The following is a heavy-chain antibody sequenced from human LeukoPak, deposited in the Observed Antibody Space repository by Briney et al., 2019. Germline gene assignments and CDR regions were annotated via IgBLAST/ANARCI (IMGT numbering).Heavy chain of an antibody. CDR3: AREYIVATIGWFDP. D-gene: IGHD5-12*01. CDR2: ISSSSSYI. V-gene: IGHV3-21*01. Sequence: GGSLRLSCAASGFTFSSYSMNWVRQAQGKGLEWVSSISSSSSYIYYADSVKGRFTISRDNAKNSLYLQMNSLRAEDTAVYYCAREYIVATIGWFDPWGQGTLVTVSS. CDR1: GFTFSSYS. J-gene: IGHJ5*02.